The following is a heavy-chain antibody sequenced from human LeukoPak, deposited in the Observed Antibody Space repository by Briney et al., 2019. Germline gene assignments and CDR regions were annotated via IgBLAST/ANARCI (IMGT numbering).Heavy chain of an antibody. CDR2: ITSDGSGT. J-gene: IGHJ4*02. D-gene: IGHD2-15*01. Sequence: GGSLRLSCGASGFTLSNYWMHWVRQVPGKGLVWVSHITSDGSGTSYADSVKGRFTISRDIPKNTLYLQMNSLRAEDTAVYYCARDGILGSHDYWGQGTLVTVAS. V-gene: IGHV3-74*01. CDR3: ARDGILGSHDY. CDR1: GFTLSNYW.